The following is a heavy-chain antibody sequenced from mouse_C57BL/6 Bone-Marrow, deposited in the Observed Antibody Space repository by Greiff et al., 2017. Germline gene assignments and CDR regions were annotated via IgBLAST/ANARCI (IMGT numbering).Heavy chain of an antibody. Sequence: QVQLQQSGPGLVQPSQSLSITCTVSGFSLTSYGVHWVRQSPGKGLEWLGVIWRGGSTDYNAAFISILSISKDNSKIKVFFNMNSLQADDTAIYYCARNGGSGRGFAYWGQGTLVTVSA. J-gene: IGHJ3*01. V-gene: IGHV2-2*01. CDR3: ARNGGSGRGFAY. CDR1: GFSLTSYG. D-gene: IGHD4-1*01. CDR2: IWRGGST.